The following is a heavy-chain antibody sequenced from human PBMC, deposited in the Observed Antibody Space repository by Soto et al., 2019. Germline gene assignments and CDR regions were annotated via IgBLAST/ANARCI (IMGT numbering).Heavy chain of an antibody. Sequence: GGSLRLSCTASGFTFSNAWMTWVRQAPGKGLEWVGRIKSKTDGGTTDYAAPVKGRFTISRDDSKNTMYLQMNSLKTEDTAVYYCTIPRGPMIRPWGQGTVVTVSS. V-gene: IGHV3-15*01. CDR3: TIPRGPMIRP. J-gene: IGHJ5*02. D-gene: IGHD3-22*01. CDR2: IKSKTDGGTT. CDR1: GFTFSNAW.